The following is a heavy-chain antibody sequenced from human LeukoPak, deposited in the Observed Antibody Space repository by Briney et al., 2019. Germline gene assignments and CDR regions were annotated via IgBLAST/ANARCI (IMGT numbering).Heavy chain of an antibody. J-gene: IGHJ4*02. V-gene: IGHV2-5*02. CDR2: IYWDDDK. CDR3: AHTTISSSCGY. Sequence: SGPTLVKPTQTLTLTCTFSGFALSTSGVGVGWIRQPPGKALEWLALIYWDDDKRYSPSLKSRLTITKDTSKNQVVLTMTNMDPVDTTTSYCAHTTISSSCGYSGQGTLVTVSS. D-gene: IGHD6-13*01. CDR1: GFALSTSGVG.